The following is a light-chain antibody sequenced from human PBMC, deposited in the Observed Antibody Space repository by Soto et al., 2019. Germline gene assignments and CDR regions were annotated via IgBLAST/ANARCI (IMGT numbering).Light chain of an antibody. V-gene: IGKV2-30*02. CDR2: KVS. CDR3: LQGTHWPWT. J-gene: IGKJ1*01. Sequence: DVVMTQSPLSLPVTLGQPASISCRSSQSLIHSDGNTYLNWFQQRPGQSPRRLIYKVSDRDSGVPDRFSCSGSGTDFTLNIRRVEAEDVGVYYCLQGTHWPWTFGQGTEVEIK. CDR1: QSLIHSDGNTY.